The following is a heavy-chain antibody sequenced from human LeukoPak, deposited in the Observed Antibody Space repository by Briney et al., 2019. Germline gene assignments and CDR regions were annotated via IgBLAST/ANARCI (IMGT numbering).Heavy chain of an antibody. CDR3: ARASVRGATKDAFDI. Sequence: SETLSLTCAVSGVSISTGGYSWTWIRQPPGKGLEWIGHIYHSGNTYYNPSLYSRLTISVDKPKNQFSLKLSSVTAADTAVYYCARASVRGATKDAFDIWGQGTMVTVSS. D-gene: IGHD3-10*01. V-gene: IGHV4-30-2*01. J-gene: IGHJ3*02. CDR1: GVSISTGGYS. CDR2: IYHSGNT.